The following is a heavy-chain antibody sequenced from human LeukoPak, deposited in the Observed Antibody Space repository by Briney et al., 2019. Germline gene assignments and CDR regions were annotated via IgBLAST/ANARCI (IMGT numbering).Heavy chain of an antibody. V-gene: IGHV3-30*14. Sequence: PGGSLRLSCAASGFTFSSYAMHWVRQAPGKGLEWVAVISYDGSNKYYADSVKGRFTISRDNSKNTLYLQMNSLRAEDTAVYYCARCVSSSWYPYNWFDPWGQGTLVTVSS. D-gene: IGHD6-13*01. CDR1: GFTFSSYA. CDR2: ISYDGSNK. J-gene: IGHJ5*02. CDR3: ARCVSSSWYPYNWFDP.